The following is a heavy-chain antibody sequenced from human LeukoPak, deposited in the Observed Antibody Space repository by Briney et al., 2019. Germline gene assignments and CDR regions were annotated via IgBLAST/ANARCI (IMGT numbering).Heavy chain of an antibody. CDR3: AKPPQPTCSGGSCYSLDEYFQH. CDR2: ISGSGGST. J-gene: IGHJ1*01. V-gene: IGHV3-23*01. CDR1: GFTFSSYA. Sequence: GGSLRLSCAASGFTFSSYAMSWVRQAPGKGLEWVSAISGSGGSTYYADSVKGRFTISRDNSKNTLYLQMNSLRAEDTAVYYCAKPPQPTCSGGSCYSLDEYFQHWGQGTLVTVSS. D-gene: IGHD2-15*01.